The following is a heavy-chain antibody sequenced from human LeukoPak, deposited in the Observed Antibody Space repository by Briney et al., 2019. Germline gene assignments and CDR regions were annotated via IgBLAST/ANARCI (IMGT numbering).Heavy chain of an antibody. D-gene: IGHD3-22*01. Sequence: ASVKVSCKASGYTFTSYYMHRVRQAPGQGLEWMGIINPSGGNTNYAQKLQGRVTMTTDTSTSTAYMELRSLRSDDTAVYYCARAWPLGIPMIAPDFDYWGQGTLVTVSS. CDR3: ARAWPLGIPMIAPDFDY. CDR2: INPSGGNT. J-gene: IGHJ4*02. CDR1: GYTFTSYY. V-gene: IGHV1-46*01.